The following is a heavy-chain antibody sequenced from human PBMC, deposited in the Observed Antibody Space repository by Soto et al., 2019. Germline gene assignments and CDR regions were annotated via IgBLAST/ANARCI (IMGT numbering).Heavy chain of an antibody. Sequence: SGPTLVNPTQTLTLTCSFSGFSLSTSGMCVTWIRQPPGKAPGWLALIDWDDDKYYSTSLKTRLTISKDTSQNQVVLTMTNMDRVDTATYYCARTFSNHYGLDVWGQGTTVTVSS. CDR1: GFSLSTSGMC. CDR2: IDWDDDK. J-gene: IGHJ6*02. CDR3: ARTFSNHYGLDV. V-gene: IGHV2-70*01.